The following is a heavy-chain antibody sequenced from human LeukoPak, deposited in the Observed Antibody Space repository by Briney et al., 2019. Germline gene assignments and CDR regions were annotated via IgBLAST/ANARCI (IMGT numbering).Heavy chain of an antibody. D-gene: IGHD3-22*01. Sequence: PGGSLRLSCAASGFTFSSYWMSWVRQAPGKGLEWVANIKQDGSEKYYVDSVKGRFTISRDNTKNSLYLQMNSLRAEDTAVYYCARETYRYYDSSGYYYGKGGAFDIWGQGTMVTVSS. J-gene: IGHJ3*02. V-gene: IGHV3-7*01. CDR1: GFTFSSYW. CDR2: IKQDGSEK. CDR3: ARETYRYYDSSGYYYGKGGAFDI.